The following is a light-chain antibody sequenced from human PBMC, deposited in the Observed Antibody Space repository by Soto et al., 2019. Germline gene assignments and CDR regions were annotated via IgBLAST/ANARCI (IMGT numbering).Light chain of an antibody. CDR2: EVA. J-gene: IGLJ2*01. CDR1: SSDVGAYSR. CDR3: CSYAGSYTLV. Sequence: QSVLTQPASVSGSPGQSISISCTGTSSDVGAYSRVSWYQHHPDKAPKLIIYEVANRPSGVSNRFSGFKSANTASLTISGLQTEDEADYYCCSYAGSYTLVFGGGTKVTVL. V-gene: IGLV2-14*01.